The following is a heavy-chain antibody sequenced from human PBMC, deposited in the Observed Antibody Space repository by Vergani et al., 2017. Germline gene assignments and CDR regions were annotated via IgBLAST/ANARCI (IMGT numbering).Heavy chain of an antibody. Sequence: QVQLVQSGSELKKPGASVRVSCKASGYTFTRYAMNWVRQAPGQGLEWMGWINTNTGATYAPGFSGRFVFSLDTSVSTAYLQISGLKSEDTAVYYCARTYYYDSSGETQDYSMYGLDVWGHGTTVTVS. CDR2: INTNTGA. CDR3: ARTYYYDSSGETQDYSMYGLDV. J-gene: IGHJ6*02. CDR1: GYTFTRYA. V-gene: IGHV7-4-1*02. D-gene: IGHD3-22*01.